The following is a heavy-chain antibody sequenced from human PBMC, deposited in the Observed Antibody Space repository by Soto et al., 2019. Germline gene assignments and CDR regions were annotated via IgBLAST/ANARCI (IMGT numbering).Heavy chain of an antibody. V-gene: IGHV3-48*01. J-gene: IGHJ4*01. CDR3: ARDLNYGLFDY. D-gene: IGHD4-17*01. CDR1: GFTFSSYS. Sequence: EVQLVESGGGLVQPGGSLRLSCAASGFTFSSYSMNWVRQAPGKGLEWVSYISSSSSTIYYADSVKGRFTISRDNAKSSRYLQMDSLRGADTAVYYCARDLNYGLFDYWGQGTLVTVSS. CDR2: ISSSSSTI.